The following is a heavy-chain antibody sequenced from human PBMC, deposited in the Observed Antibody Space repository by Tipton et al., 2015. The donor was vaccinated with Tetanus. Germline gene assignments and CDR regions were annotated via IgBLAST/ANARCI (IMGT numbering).Heavy chain of an antibody. Sequence: TLSLPCAVYGGSFSGYYWSWIRQPPGKGLEWIGEINHSGSTNYNPSLKSRVTISVDTSKNQFSLKLSSVTAADTAVYYCARESTYYYDSSGYFYFDLWGRGTLVTVSS. CDR2: INHSGST. J-gene: IGHJ2*01. CDR1: GGSFSGYY. D-gene: IGHD3-22*01. CDR3: ARESTYYYDSSGYFYFDL. V-gene: IGHV4-34*01.